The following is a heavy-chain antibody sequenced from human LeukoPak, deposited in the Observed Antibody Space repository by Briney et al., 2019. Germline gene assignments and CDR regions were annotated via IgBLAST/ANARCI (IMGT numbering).Heavy chain of an antibody. CDR1: GGSISSGAYY. CDR2: IYYSGST. V-gene: IGHV4-31*03. J-gene: IGHJ5*02. D-gene: IGHD2/OR15-2a*01. Sequence: PSQTLSLTCTVSGGSISSGAYYWNWIRQHPGKGLEWIGYIYYSGSTYYNPSLKSRVTMSVDTSKNQFSLKLSSVTAADTAVYYCAREVIEDWFDPWGQGTLVTVSS. CDR3: AREVIEDWFDP.